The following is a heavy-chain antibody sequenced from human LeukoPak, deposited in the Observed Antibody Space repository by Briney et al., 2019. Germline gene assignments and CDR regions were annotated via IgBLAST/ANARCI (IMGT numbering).Heavy chain of an antibody. D-gene: IGHD5-24*01. V-gene: IGHV1-69*04. Sequence: SVKVSCKASGGTFSSYAISWVRQAPGQGLEWMGRIIPILGIANYAQKFQGRVTITADKSTSTAYMELSSLGSEDTAVYYCARDRVEMATITEYYYYGMDVWGQGTTVTVSS. CDR2: IIPILGIA. J-gene: IGHJ6*02. CDR1: GGTFSSYA. CDR3: ARDRVEMATITEYYYYGMDV.